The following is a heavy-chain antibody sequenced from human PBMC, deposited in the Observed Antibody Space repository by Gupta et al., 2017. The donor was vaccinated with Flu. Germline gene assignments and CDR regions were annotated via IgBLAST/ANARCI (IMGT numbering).Heavy chain of an antibody. V-gene: IGHV3-49*04. Sequence: EVQGVESGGGSVQPGQSRRLSSWTSGSTFRGHAVNWVLEAPGKGLEWVAFIRSKDYGGTSEFAASVKGRFTLSRDDSKSIAYLQMDSLKSDDTALYYCSRVIDDYGGNSGVFDFWGRGALVTVSS. D-gene: IGHD4-17*01. CDR3: SRVIDDYGGNSGVFDF. CDR1: GSTFRGHA. CDR2: IRSKDYGGTS. J-gene: IGHJ4*02.